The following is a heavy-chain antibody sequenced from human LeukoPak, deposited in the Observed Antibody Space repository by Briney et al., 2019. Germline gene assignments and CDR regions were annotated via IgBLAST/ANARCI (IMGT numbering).Heavy chain of an antibody. CDR1: GFTVSSNY. CDR3: ARTFPSDY. V-gene: IGHV3-53*01. Sequence: GGSLRLSCAASGFTVSSNYMSWVRQAPGKGLEWVSIIYSGGNTDYTDSVKGRFTISRDDSKNTLYLQMNSLRAEDTAVYYCARTFPSDYWGQGTLVTVSS. J-gene: IGHJ4*02. CDR2: IYSGGNT.